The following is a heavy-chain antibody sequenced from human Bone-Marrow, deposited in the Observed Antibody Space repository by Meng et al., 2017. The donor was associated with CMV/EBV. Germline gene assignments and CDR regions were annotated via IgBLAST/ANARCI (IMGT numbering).Heavy chain of an antibody. CDR1: GYTFTSYD. CDR2: MNPNSGNT. J-gene: IGHJ6*02. Sequence: ASVKVSCKASGYTFTSYDINWARQATGQGLEWMGWMNPNSGNTGYAQKFQGRVTITRNTSISTAYMELSSLRSEDTAVYYCARAGSHDFWSGYLSYYYYYGMDVWGQGTTVTVSS. D-gene: IGHD3-3*01. CDR3: ARAGSHDFWSGYLSYYYYYGMDV. V-gene: IGHV1-8*03.